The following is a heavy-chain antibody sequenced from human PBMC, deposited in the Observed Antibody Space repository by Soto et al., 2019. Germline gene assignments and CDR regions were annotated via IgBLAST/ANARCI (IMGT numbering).Heavy chain of an antibody. CDR3: AKDPFGGWYPAPFDY. CDR1: GFTFSSYA. CDR2: ISGSGGST. V-gene: IGHV3-23*01. J-gene: IGHJ4*02. D-gene: IGHD6-19*01. Sequence: PGGSLRLSCAASGFTFSSYAMSWVRQAPGKGLEWVSAISGSGGSTYYADSVKGRFTISRDNSKNTLYLQMNSLRAEDTAVYYCAKDPFGGWYPAPFDYCGQGTLVTVSS.